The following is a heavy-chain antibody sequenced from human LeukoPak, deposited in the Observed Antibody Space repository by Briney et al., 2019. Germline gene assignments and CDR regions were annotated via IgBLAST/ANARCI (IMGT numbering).Heavy chain of an antibody. CDR2: IYYSGST. CDR1: GGSFSSYY. CDR3: ASSPVDYGGKDINWFDP. V-gene: IGHV4-59*01. D-gene: IGHD4-23*01. J-gene: IGHJ5*02. Sequence: SETLSLTCTVSGGSFSSYYWSWIRQPPGKGLEWIGYIYYSGSTNYNPSLKSRVTISVDTSKNQFSLKLSSVTAADTAVYYCASSPVDYGGKDINWFDPWGQGTLVTVSS.